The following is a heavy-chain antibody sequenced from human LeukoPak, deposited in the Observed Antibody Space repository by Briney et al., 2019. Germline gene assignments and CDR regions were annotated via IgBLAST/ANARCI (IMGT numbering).Heavy chain of an antibody. CDR1: GGSISSYY. Sequence: SETLSLTCTVSGGSISSYYWSWIRQPAGKGLEWIGRIYTSGSTNYNPSLKSRLTISVDKSKNQFSLKLSSVTAADTAVYYCACHSGWSGPSEWGQGTLVTVSS. CDR2: IYTSGST. CDR3: ACHSGWSGPSE. D-gene: IGHD6-19*01. J-gene: IGHJ4*02. V-gene: IGHV4-4*07.